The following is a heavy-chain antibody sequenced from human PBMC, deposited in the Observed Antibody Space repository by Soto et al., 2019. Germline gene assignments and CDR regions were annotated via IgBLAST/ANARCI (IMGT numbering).Heavy chain of an antibody. J-gene: IGHJ5*02. D-gene: IGHD6-13*01. CDR2: INPSIGKA. Sequence: SVKVSCKASGGTFSSYAISWVRQAPGQRLEWMGWINPSIGKAKYSQKFQGRVTITRDKSASTAYMELSSLRSEDTAVYYCARDVAAANPWGQGTLVTVSS. CDR1: GGTFSSYA. CDR3: ARDVAAANP. V-gene: IGHV1-69*10.